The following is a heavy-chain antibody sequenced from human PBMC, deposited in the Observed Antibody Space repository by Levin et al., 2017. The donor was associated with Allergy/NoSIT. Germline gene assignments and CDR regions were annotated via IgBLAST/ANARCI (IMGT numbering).Heavy chain of an antibody. J-gene: IGHJ4*02. D-gene: IGHD5-24*01. V-gene: IGHV4-4*07. CDR3: ARARDMATMTSFDY. CDR2: IDGKGNT. CDR1: GGLISSDY. Sequence: SETLSLTCTVSGGLISSDYWTWIRQTAGKGLEWIGRIDGKGNTNYNPSLKSRVTMSVDTSKNQFSLKVNSVTAADPAVYYCARARDMATMTSFDYWGQGTLVTVSS.